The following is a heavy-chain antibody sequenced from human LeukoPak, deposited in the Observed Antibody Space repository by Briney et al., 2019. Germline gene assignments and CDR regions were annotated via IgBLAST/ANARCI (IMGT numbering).Heavy chain of an antibody. CDR2: ISTSGSHT. D-gene: IGHD1-26*01. CDR1: GFTFRDYY. J-gene: IGHJ4*02. Sequence: GGSLRLSCAASGFTFRDYYMSWIRQAPGKGLEWISYISTSGSHTKYADSVKGRFTVSRDNAKNTLYLQMSSLRAEDTAVYYCTRSPSLGGNYWGFDYWGQGTLVTVSS. V-gene: IGHV3-11*06. CDR3: TRSPSLGGNYWGFDY.